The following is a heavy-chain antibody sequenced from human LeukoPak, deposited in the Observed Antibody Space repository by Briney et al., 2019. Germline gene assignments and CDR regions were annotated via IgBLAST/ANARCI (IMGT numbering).Heavy chain of an antibody. Sequence: ASVKVSCKASGYTFTSYAMHWVRQAPGQRLEWMGWINAGNGNTKYSQEFQGRVTITRDTSASTAYMELSSLRSEDMAVYYCARGRYGSGYYYYMDVWGKGTTVTISS. CDR3: ARGRYGSGYYYYMDV. CDR1: GYTFTSYA. D-gene: IGHD3-10*01. J-gene: IGHJ6*03. CDR2: INAGNGNT. V-gene: IGHV1-3*03.